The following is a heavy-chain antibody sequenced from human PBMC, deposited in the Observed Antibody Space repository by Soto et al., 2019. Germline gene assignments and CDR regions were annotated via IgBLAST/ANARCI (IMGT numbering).Heavy chain of an antibody. CDR2: ARNKANSYTT. J-gene: IGHJ5*02. CDR1: GFTFSNHY. D-gene: IGHD6-19*01. CDR3: ARVRAGSVGWFDP. V-gene: IGHV3-72*01. Sequence: GGSLRLSCAASGFTFSNHYIDWVRQAPGKGLEWVARARNKANSYTTGYAASVKGRFTISRDDSKNSVYLQMNSLKIEDTAVYYCARVRAGSVGWFDPWGQGTLVTVSS.